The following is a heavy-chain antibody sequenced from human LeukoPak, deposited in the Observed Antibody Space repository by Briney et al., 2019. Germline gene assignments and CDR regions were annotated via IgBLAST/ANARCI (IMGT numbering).Heavy chain of an antibody. D-gene: IGHD3-16*02. CDR3: TRPRYRGFDY. J-gene: IGHJ4*02. V-gene: IGHV3-7*01. Sequence: GGSLRLSCAASGLMSWVRQAPGKGLEWVASIKEDGGRKYYVDSVRGRFTVSRDSTKNSLYLQMNSLRAEETAVYYCTRPRYRGFDYWGQGILVTVFS. CDR2: IKEDGGRK. CDR1: GL.